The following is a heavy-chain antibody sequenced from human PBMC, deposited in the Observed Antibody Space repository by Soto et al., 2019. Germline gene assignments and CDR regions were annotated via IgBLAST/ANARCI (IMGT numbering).Heavy chain of an antibody. CDR1: GASMSSGGYY. CDR2: IYYSGST. Sequence: QVQLQESAPGLVKPSQTLSLTCTVSGASMSSGGYYWNWIRQSPGKGLEWIGYIYYSGSTYYNPSLESRVAISLDTSRSQFSLTLHSVTAADTAIYYCARDRHNNFFDPWGQGTLVTVSS. J-gene: IGHJ5*02. D-gene: IGHD6-6*01. CDR3: ARDRHNNFFDP. V-gene: IGHV4-31*03.